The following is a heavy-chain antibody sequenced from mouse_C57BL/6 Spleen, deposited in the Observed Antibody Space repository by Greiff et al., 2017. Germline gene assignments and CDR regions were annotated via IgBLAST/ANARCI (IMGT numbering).Heavy chain of an antibody. CDR1: GFTFSSYA. J-gene: IGHJ4*01. CDR3: TRDPPMDY. Sequence: EVKLMESGEGLVKPGGFLKLSCAASGFTFSSYAMSWVRQTPEKRLEWVASISSGGDYIYYADTVKGRFTISRDNARNTLYLQMSRLMSEDTAMYYCTRDPPMDYWGQGTSGTVSS. CDR2: ISSGGDYI. V-gene: IGHV5-9-1*02.